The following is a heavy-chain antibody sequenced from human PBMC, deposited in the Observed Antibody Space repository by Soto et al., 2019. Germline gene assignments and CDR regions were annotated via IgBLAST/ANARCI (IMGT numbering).Heavy chain of an antibody. D-gene: IGHD3-3*01. CDR3: ARGGGYDFWSGYSNWFDP. V-gene: IGHV1-18*01. CDR2: IGAYNGNT. J-gene: IGHJ5*02. CDR1: GYTFTSYG. Sequence: GASVKVSCKASGYTFTSYGISWVRQAPGQGLEWMGWIGAYNGNTNYAQKLQGRVTMTTDTSTSTAYMELRSLRSDDTAVYYCARGGGYDFWSGYSNWFDPWGQGTLVTVSS.